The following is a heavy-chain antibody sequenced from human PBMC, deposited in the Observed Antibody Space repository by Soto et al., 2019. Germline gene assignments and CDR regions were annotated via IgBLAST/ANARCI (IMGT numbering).Heavy chain of an antibody. CDR1: GGSISSYY. V-gene: IGHV4-4*07. D-gene: IGHD2-2*01. CDR2: IYTSGST. Sequence: SETLSLTCTVSGGSISSYYWSWIRQPAGKGLEWIGRIYTSGSTNYNPSLKSRVTMSVDTSKNQFSLKLSSVTAADTAVYYCAREDLGYQLLSNNPGRYYYGMDAWGQGTTVTVSS. J-gene: IGHJ6*02. CDR3: AREDLGYQLLSNNPGRYYYGMDA.